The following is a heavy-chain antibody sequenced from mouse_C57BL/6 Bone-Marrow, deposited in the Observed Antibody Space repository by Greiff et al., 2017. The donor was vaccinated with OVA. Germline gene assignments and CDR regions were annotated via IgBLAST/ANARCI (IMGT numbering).Heavy chain of an antibody. CDR2: ISYDGSN. CDR3: ARDGYYVGY. V-gene: IGHV3-6*01. D-gene: IGHD2-2*01. J-gene: IGHJ2*01. CDR1: GYSITSGYY. Sequence: VQLKESGPGLVKPSQSLSLTCSVTGYSITSGYYWNWIRQFPGNKLEWMGYISYDGSNNYNPSLKNRISITRDTSKNQFFLKLNSVTTEDTTTYYCARDGYYVGYCGQGTTLTVSS.